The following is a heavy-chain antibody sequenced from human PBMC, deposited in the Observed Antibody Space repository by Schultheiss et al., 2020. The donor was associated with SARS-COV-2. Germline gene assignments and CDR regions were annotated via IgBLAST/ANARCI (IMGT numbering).Heavy chain of an antibody. D-gene: IGHD2-2*01. Sequence: GGSLRLSCAASGFTFSSYAMSWVRQAPGKGLEWVANIKQDGSEKYYVDSVKGRFTISRDNAKNSLYLQMNSLRAEDTAVYYCANLCSSTSCYDHWGQGTLVTVSS. CDR3: ANLCSSTSCYDH. V-gene: IGHV3-7*03. J-gene: IGHJ5*02. CDR1: GFTFSSYA. CDR2: IKQDGSEK.